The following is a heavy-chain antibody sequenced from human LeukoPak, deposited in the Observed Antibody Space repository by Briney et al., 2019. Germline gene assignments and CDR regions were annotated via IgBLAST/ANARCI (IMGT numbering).Heavy chain of an antibody. Sequence: SVKVSCKASGGTFSGYAISWVRQAPGQGLEWMGGIIPIFGTPNYAQKFQGRVTITADKSTSTAYMEPSSLRSEDTAVYYCARGHSTGWYCYFDYWGQGTLVTVSS. CDR3: ARGHSTGWYCYFDY. CDR2: IIPIFGTP. D-gene: IGHD6-19*01. V-gene: IGHV1-69*06. J-gene: IGHJ4*02. CDR1: GGTFSGYA.